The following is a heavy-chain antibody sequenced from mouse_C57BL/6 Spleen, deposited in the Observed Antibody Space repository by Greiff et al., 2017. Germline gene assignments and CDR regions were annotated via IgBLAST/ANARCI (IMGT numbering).Heavy chain of an antibody. D-gene: IGHD1-1*01. J-gene: IGHJ2*01. V-gene: IGHV5-4*03. CDR2: ISDGGSYT. CDR1: GFTFSSYA. Sequence: EVKVVESGGGLVKPGGSLKLSCAASGFTFSSYAMSWVRQTPEKRLEWVATISDGGSYTYYPDNVKGRFTISRDNAKNNLYLQMSHLKSEDTAMYYCARLYYYGSSYNPYFDYWGQGTTLTVSS. CDR3: ARLYYYGSSYNPYFDY.